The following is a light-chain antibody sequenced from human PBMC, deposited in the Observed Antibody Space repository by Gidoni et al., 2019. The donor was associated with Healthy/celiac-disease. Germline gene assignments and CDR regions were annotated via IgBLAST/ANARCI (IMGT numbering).Light chain of an antibody. CDR3: NSRDSSGNHLV. Sequence: SSELTQDPAVSVALGQTVRITCQADSLRSYYANWYQQKPGQAPVLVIYGKNNRPSGIPDRFSGSSSGNTASLTITGAQAEDEADYYCNSRDSSGNHLVFGGGTKLTVL. CDR2: GKN. J-gene: IGLJ2*01. CDR1: SLRSYY. V-gene: IGLV3-19*01.